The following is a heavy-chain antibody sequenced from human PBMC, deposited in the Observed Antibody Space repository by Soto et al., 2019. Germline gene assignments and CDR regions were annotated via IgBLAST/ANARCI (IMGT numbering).Heavy chain of an antibody. CDR2: IYYSGST. D-gene: IGHD6-19*01. CDR1: GGSISSYY. J-gene: IGHJ4*02. V-gene: IGHV4-59*08. CDR3: ARLAVARYYFDY. Sequence: TSETLSLTCTVSGGSISSYYWSWIRQPPGKGLEWIGYIYYSGSTNYNPSLKSRVTISVDTSKNQFSLKLSSVTAADTAVYYCARLAVARYYFDYWGQGTLVTVSS.